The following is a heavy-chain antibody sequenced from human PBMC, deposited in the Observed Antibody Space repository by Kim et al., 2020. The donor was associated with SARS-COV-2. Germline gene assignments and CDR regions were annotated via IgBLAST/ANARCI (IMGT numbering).Heavy chain of an antibody. CDR2: ISSSSSTI. CDR1: GFTFSSYS. V-gene: IGHV3-48*02. D-gene: IGHD2-2*01. Sequence: GGSLRLSCAASGFTFSSYSMNWVRQAPGKGLEWVSYISSSSSTIYYADSVKGRFTISRDNAKNSLYLQMNSLRDEDTAVYYCARGVGIVVVPAATTPSYYGMDVWGQGTTVTVSS. J-gene: IGHJ6*02. CDR3: ARGVGIVVVPAATTPSYYGMDV.